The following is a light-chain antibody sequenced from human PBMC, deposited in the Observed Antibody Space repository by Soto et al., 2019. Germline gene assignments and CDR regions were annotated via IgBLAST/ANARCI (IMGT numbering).Light chain of an antibody. CDR1: SSDVGSYNL. V-gene: IGLV2-23*01. J-gene: IGLJ2*01. Sequence: QSVLTQPASVSGSPGQSITISCTGTSSDVGSYNLVSWYQQHPGKAPKLMIYEGSKRPSGVSNRFSGSKSGNTASLTISGLQAEDGADYYCCSYAGSSTHVVFGGGTKVTVL. CDR3: CSYAGSSTHVV. CDR2: EGS.